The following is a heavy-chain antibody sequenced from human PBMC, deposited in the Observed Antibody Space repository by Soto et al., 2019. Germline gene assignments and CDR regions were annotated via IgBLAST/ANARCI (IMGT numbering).Heavy chain of an antibody. V-gene: IGHV3-9*01. CDR2: ISWNSGSI. D-gene: IGHD3-22*01. CDR1: GFTFDDYA. CDR3: AKDISLVPGAYYDSSGSPSHAFDI. J-gene: IGHJ3*02. Sequence: GGSLRLSCAASGFTFDDYAMHWVRQAPGKGLEWVSGISWNSGSIGYADSVKGRFTISRDNAKNSLYLQMNSLRAEDTALYYCAKDISLVPGAYYDSSGSPSHAFDIWGQGTMVTVSS.